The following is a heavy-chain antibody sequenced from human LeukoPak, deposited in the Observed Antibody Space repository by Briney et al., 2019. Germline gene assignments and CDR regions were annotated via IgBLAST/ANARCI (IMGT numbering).Heavy chain of an antibody. J-gene: IGHJ4*02. Sequence: PGGSLRLSCAASGFAFDDYAMHWVRQAPGKGLEWVAYIKKTGIETYYLDSVKGRFTITRDNNRNSLFLQMYSLRAEDTAVYFCARENGYCSGSDCYSYFDSWGQGTLVTVSS. CDR1: GFAFDDYA. D-gene: IGHD2-15*01. CDR3: ARENGYCSGSDCYSYFDS. V-gene: IGHV3-7*01. CDR2: IKKTGIET.